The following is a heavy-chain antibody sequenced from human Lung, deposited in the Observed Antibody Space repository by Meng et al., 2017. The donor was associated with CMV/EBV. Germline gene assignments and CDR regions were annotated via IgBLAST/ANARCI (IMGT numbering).Heavy chain of an antibody. Sequence: SETLSLXCAVYGGSFSGYYWSWIRQPPGKGLEWIGEINHSGSTNYNPSLKSRVTISVDTSKNQFSLKLSSVTAADTAVYYCARSYSYGWGPYYYYYGMDVWGQGTTVXVS. CDR3: ARSYSYGWGPYYYYYGMDV. D-gene: IGHD5-18*01. J-gene: IGHJ6*02. V-gene: IGHV4-34*01. CDR2: INHSGST. CDR1: GGSFSGYY.